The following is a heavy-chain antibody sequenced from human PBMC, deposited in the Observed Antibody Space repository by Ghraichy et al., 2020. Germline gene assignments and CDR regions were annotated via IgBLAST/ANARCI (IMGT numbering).Heavy chain of an antibody. V-gene: IGHV1-3*01. Sequence: ASVKVSCKASGFTFTSYSIHWVRQAPGQGLEWMGWINGADGRTSHSQRFQDRLTLTRDTSASTVYMELSSLRSEDTAIYYCARDDGVAGEDYWGQGTLVTVSS. D-gene: IGHD6-19*01. CDR1: GFTFTSYS. CDR2: INGADGRT. J-gene: IGHJ4*02. CDR3: ARDDGVAGEDY.